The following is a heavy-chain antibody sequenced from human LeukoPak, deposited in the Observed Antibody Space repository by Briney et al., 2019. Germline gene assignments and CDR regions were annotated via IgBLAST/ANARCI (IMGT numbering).Heavy chain of an antibody. Sequence: PGGSLRLSCAASGFTFSSYAMSWVRQAPGKGLEWVSGISGSGGTTYYADPVKGRFTISRDNSKNMVYLQMNSLRTEDTAVYFCAKGPPHYYYDSSGWFLQHWGQGTLVTVSS. CDR2: ISGSGGTT. CDR3: AKGPPHYYYDSSGWFLQH. D-gene: IGHD3-22*01. CDR1: GFTFSSYA. J-gene: IGHJ1*01. V-gene: IGHV3-23*01.